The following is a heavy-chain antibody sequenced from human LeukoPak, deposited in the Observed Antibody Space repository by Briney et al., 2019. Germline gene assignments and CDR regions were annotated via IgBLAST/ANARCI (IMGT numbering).Heavy chain of an antibody. CDR2: INPSGGST. J-gene: IGHJ5*02. CDR3: ARDLSNIAVAGGNWFDP. CDR1: GYTFTSYY. Sequence: ASVKVSCKASGYTFTSYYMHWVRQAPGQGLEWMGIINPSGGSTSYAQKLQGRVTMTRDTSTSTVYMELSSLRSEDTAVYYCARDLSNIAVAGGNWFDPWGQGTLVTVSS. D-gene: IGHD6-19*01. V-gene: IGHV1-46*01.